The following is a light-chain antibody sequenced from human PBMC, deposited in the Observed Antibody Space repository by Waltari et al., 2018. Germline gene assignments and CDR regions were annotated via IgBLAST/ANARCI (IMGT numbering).Light chain of an antibody. V-gene: IGKV3-15*01. CDR2: GAS. CDR1: QGIAGH. CDR3: QQYHNWPLT. J-gene: IGKJ4*01. Sequence: EIVMTQSPATLSVSPGEKATPPCRASQGIAGHLAWYQQKPGQAPRLLIYGASTRATGIPARFSGSGSGTEFTLTIGSLQSEDFAVYYCQQYHNWPLTFGGGTKVEIK.